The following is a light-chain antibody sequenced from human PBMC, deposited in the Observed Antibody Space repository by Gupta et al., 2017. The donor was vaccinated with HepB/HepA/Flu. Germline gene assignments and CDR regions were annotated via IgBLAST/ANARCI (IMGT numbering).Light chain of an antibody. CDR3: AAGDDSRNGWV. V-gene: IGLV1-44*01. CDR2: SNN. CDR1: SSNIGSNT. J-gene: IGLJ3*02. Sequence: QSVLTQPPSASGTPGQRVTISCSGSSSNIGSNTVHWYQQLPATAPNLLSYSNNRRPSAVPDRFSGSKCATSAAFTTTRLQAEDGADYYCAAGDDSRNGWVFGGGTKLTVL.